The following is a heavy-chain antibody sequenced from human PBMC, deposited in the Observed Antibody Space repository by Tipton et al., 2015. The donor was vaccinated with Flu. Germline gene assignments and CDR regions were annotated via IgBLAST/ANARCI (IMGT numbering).Heavy chain of an antibody. Sequence: LRLSCAVYGGSVSGHYWSWIRQPPGKGLEWIGEINHSGSTNYNPSLKSRVTISVDTSKNQFSLKLSSVTAADTAVYYCARGYCSGGSCSYWYFDLWGRGTLVTVSS. D-gene: IGHD2-15*01. CDR1: GGSVSGHY. J-gene: IGHJ2*01. CDR2: INHSGST. CDR3: ARGYCSGGSCSYWYFDL. V-gene: IGHV4-34*01.